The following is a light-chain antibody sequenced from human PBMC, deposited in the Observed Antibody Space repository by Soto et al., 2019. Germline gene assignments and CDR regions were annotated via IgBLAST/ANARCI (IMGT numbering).Light chain of an antibody. CDR3: QQYGSSPRYT. J-gene: IGKJ2*01. Sequence: EIVLTQSPGTLSLSPGERATLSCRASQSISSSYLAWYQQKPGQAPRLLIYGASSMATGIPDRFSGSRSGTDFTLTISRLEPEDFAVYYCQQYGSSPRYTFGQGTKLEIK. CDR2: GAS. CDR1: QSISSSY. V-gene: IGKV3-20*01.